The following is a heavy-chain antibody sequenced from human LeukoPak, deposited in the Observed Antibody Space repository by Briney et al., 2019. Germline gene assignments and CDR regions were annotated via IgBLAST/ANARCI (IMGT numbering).Heavy chain of an antibody. Sequence: GGSLRLSCAASGFILSNYAMNWVRRAPGKGLEWVSSISGNGNDMNYGDSVRGRFTISRDNTRNSLYLQMDSLRVEDTAIYYCVRIPNGANFPNWFDPWGQGTLVTVSS. CDR3: VRIPNGANFPNWFDP. D-gene: IGHD4/OR15-4a*01. CDR1: GFILSNYA. V-gene: IGHV3-21*01. J-gene: IGHJ5*02. CDR2: ISGNGNDM.